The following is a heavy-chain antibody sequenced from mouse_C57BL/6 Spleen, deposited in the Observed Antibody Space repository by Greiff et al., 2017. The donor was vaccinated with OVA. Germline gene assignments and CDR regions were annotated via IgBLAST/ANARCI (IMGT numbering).Heavy chain of an antibody. D-gene: IGHD2-1*01. V-gene: IGHV6-6*01. CDR1: GFTFSDDW. Sequence: EVQGVESGGGLVQPGGSMKLSCDASGFTFSDDWMDWVSQSPEKGLEWVAEISHKANNPETYYAESVKGKFTISRDDSKSSVYLQRNSVRAEDTGIYYFTRHGNYGYFDVWGTGTTGTVSS. J-gene: IGHJ1*03. CDR3: TRHGNYGYFDV. CDR2: ISHKANNPET.